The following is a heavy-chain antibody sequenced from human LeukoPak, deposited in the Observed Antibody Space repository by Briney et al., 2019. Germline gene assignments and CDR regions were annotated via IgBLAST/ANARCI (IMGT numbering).Heavy chain of an antibody. CDR2: ISAYNGNT. V-gene: IGHV1-18*01. D-gene: IGHD3-16*02. Sequence: ASVKVSCKASGYTFTSYGISWVRQAPGQGLEWMGWISAYNGNTNYAQKLQGRVTMTTDTSTSTAYMELRSLRSDDTAVYYCARDHGPGVSLYDYVWGSYRAADYDSSGYPDYWGQGTLVTASS. CDR3: ARDHGPGVSLYDYVWGSYRAADYDSSGYPDY. CDR1: GYTFTSYG. J-gene: IGHJ4*02.